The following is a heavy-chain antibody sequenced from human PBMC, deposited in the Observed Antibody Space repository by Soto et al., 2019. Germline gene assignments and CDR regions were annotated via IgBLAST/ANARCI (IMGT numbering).Heavy chain of an antibody. CDR2: FSGSGGST. CDR3: AKAIEQWLVRGASGYYGMDV. J-gene: IGHJ6*02. V-gene: IGHV3-23*01. CDR1: GFTFSSYG. D-gene: IGHD6-19*01. Sequence: GGSLRLSCAASGFTFSSYGMSWVRQAPGKGLEWVSGFSGSGGSTYYADSAKGRFTISRDNSKNTLYLQMNSLRAEDTAVYYCAKAIEQWLVRGASGYYGMDVWGQGTTVTVSS.